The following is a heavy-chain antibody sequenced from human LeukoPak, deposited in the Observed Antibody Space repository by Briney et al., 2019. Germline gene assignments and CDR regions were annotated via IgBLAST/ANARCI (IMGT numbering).Heavy chain of an antibody. CDR1: GDSISTYY. CDR3: ARLRWQLVGPYFDY. D-gene: IGHD1-26*01. Sequence: PSETLSLTCSFSGDSISTYYWSWIRQSPGKGLEWIGHIYSSGNTDYNSSLKSRVTIPVDTSKSQFSLRLSSVTATDTAVYYCARLRWQLVGPYFDYWGQGILVTVSS. V-gene: IGHV4-59*01. CDR2: IYSSGNT. J-gene: IGHJ4*02.